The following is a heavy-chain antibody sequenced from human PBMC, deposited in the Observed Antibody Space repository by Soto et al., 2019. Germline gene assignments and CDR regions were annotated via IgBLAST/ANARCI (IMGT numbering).Heavy chain of an antibody. Sequence: PSETLSLTCAVSGGSISSGGYSWSWIRQPPGKGLEWIGYIYHSGSTYYNPSLKSRVTISVDRSKNQFSLKLSSVTAADTAVYYCARKRSSRWYYYYYGMDVWGQGTTVTVYS. CDR3: ARKRSSRWYYYYYGMDV. J-gene: IGHJ6*02. CDR2: IYHSGST. D-gene: IGHD6-13*01. V-gene: IGHV4-30-2*01. CDR1: GGSISSGGYS.